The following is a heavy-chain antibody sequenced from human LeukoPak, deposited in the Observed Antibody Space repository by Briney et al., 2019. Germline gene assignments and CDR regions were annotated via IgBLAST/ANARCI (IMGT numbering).Heavy chain of an antibody. Sequence: SETLSLTCTVSNDSISSGDYYWNWIRQPPGKGLEWIGYIFHHGGTSYNPSLKSRILFSVDTSQNQFSLKLNSVTAADTAVYYCVREIPYCSGGSCYRGPFDNWGQGTLVTVSA. CDR3: VREIPYCSGGSCYRGPFDN. J-gene: IGHJ4*02. CDR2: IFHHGGT. CDR1: NDSISSGDYY. V-gene: IGHV4-30-4*01. D-gene: IGHD2-15*01.